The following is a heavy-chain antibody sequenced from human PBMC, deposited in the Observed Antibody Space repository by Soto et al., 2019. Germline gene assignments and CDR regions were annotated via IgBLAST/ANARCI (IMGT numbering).Heavy chain of an antibody. V-gene: IGHV3-23*01. CDR2: VRGSGAGA. D-gene: IGHD3-16*01. Sequence: GGSLRLSCAASGFTFNNYAMSWVRQAPGKGPEWVAAVRGSGAGAYHADSVRGRFTSSRDNSKNTLYLQMNSLRAEDTAIYYCARDLGGAFDYWGHGTLVTVSS. CDR1: GFTFNNYA. CDR3: ARDLGGAFDY. J-gene: IGHJ4*01.